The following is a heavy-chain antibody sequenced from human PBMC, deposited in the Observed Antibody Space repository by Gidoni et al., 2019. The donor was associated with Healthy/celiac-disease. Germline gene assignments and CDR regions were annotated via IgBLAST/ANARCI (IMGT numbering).Heavy chain of an antibody. V-gene: IGHV3-11*06. Sequence: QVQLVESGGGLVKPGGSLRLSCAASGFTSSDYYMSWIRQAPGKGLEWFSYISSSSSYTNYADSVKGRFTISRDNAKNSLYLQMNSLRAEDTAVYYCARVPDYSNYWFDPWGQGTLVTVSS. CDR1: GFTSSDYY. D-gene: IGHD4-4*01. J-gene: IGHJ5*02. CDR2: ISSSSSYT. CDR3: ARVPDYSNYWFDP.